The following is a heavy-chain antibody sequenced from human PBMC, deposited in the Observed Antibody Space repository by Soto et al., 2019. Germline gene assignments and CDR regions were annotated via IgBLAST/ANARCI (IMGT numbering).Heavy chain of an antibody. CDR3: ARHYDFWSGYYDAFDI. CDR2: ISSSGSTI. Sequence: GGSLRLSCAASGFPFSDYYMSWIRQAPGKGLEWVSYISSSGSTIYYADSVKGRFTISRDNAKNSLYLQMNSLRAEDTAVYYCARHYDFWSGYYDAFDIWGQGTMVTVSS. V-gene: IGHV3-11*01. D-gene: IGHD3-3*01. CDR1: GFPFSDYY. J-gene: IGHJ3*02.